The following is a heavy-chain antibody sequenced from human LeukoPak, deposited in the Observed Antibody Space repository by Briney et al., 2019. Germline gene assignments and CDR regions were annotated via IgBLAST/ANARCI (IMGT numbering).Heavy chain of an antibody. CDR1: GFTFSSYG. CDR2: IWYDGSNK. V-gene: IGHV3-33*06. D-gene: IGHD1-26*01. Sequence: GGSMRLSCAASGFTFSSYGMHWVRQAPGKGLEWVAVIWYDGSNKYYADSVKGRFTISRDNSKNTLYLQMNSLRAEDTAVYYCAKVPSGRPWYFDYWGQGTLVTVCS. J-gene: IGHJ4*02. CDR3: AKVPSGRPWYFDY.